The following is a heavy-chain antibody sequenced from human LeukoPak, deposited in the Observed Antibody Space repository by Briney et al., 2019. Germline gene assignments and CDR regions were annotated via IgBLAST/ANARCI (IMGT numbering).Heavy chain of an antibody. CDR3: AKERRDIVVVPAVRWYYYGMDV. CDR1: GFTVSSNY. V-gene: IGHV3-23*01. J-gene: IGHJ6*02. CDR2: ISGSGGST. Sequence: GGSLRLSCAVSGFTVSSNYMSWVRQAPGKGLEWVSAISGSGGSTYYADSVKGRFTISRDNSKNTLYLQMNSLRAEDTAVYYCAKERRDIVVVPAVRWYYYGMDVWGQGTTVTVSS. D-gene: IGHD2-2*01.